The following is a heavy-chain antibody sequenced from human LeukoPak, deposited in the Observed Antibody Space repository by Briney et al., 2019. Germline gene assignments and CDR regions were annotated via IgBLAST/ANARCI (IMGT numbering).Heavy chain of an antibody. CDR1: GFTFSSYA. CDR2: ISGSGGST. V-gene: IGHV3-23*01. Sequence: GGSLRLSCAASGFTFSSYAMSWVRQAPGKGLEWVSAISGSGGSTYYADSVKGRFTISRDNSKNTLYLQMNSLRAEDTAVYYCAKGGGPGREDLGYGMDVWGQGTTVTVSS. D-gene: IGHD3-16*01. CDR3: AKGGGPGREDLGYGMDV. J-gene: IGHJ6*02.